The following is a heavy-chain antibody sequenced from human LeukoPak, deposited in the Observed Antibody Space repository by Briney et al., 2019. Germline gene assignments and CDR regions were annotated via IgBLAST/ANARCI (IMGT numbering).Heavy chain of an antibody. V-gene: IGHV1-2*02. CDR1: GYTFTAYI. J-gene: IGHJ4*02. Sequence: GASVKVSCKASGYTFTAYIMHWVQQAPGQGLEWMGWINPHSGGRNYAQKFQGRVTMTRDTSISTAYMELSRLRSDDTAVYYCARGDRYCISTNCSPDYWGQGTLVTVSS. CDR2: INPHSGGR. D-gene: IGHD2-2*01. CDR3: ARGDRYCISTNCSPDY.